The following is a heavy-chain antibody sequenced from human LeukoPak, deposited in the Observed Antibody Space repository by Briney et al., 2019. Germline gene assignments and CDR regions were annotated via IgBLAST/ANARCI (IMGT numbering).Heavy chain of an antibody. CDR2: INPNSGGT. V-gene: IGHV1-2*02. J-gene: IGHJ6*04. Sequence: ASVKVSCKASGYTFTGYYMHWVRQAPGQGFEWMGWINPNSGGTNYAQKFQGRVTMTRDTSISTAYMELSRLRSDDTAVYYCARAPTILLRLGLMDVWGKGTAVTVSS. D-gene: IGHD3-3*01. CDR1: GYTFTGYY. CDR3: ARAPTILLRLGLMDV.